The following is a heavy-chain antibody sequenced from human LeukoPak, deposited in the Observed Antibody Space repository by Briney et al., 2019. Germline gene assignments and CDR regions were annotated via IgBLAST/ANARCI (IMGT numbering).Heavy chain of an antibody. CDR1: GGTFSSYA. CDR2: IIPILGIA. V-gene: IGHV1-69*04. Sequence: GASVKVSCKASGGTFSSYAISWVRQAPGQGLEWMGRIIPILGIANCAQKFQGRVTITADKSTSTAYMELSSLRSEDTAVYYCARDRLGFAAASDYWGQGTLVTVSS. J-gene: IGHJ4*02. CDR3: ARDRLGFAAASDY. D-gene: IGHD6-13*01.